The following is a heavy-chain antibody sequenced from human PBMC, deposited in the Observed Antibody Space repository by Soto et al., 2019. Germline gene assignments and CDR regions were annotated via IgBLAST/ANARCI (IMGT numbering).Heavy chain of an antibody. V-gene: IGHV3-30-3*01. CDR3: ARPLWRDDYNWGYFDL. Sequence: QVQLVESGGGVVQPGRSLRLSCAASGFTFSSYAMHWVRQAPGKGLEWVAVISYDGSNKYYADSVKGRFTISRDNSNNTLYLQMNSLRAEDTALYYCARPLWRDDYNWGYFDLWGRGTLVTVSS. CDR2: ISYDGSNK. J-gene: IGHJ2*01. D-gene: IGHD4-4*01. CDR1: GFTFSSYA.